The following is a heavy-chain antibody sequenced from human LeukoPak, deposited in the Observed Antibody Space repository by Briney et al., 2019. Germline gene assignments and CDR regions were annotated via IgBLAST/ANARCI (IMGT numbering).Heavy chain of an antibody. CDR3: ARAPAVDTAMVTSFDY. J-gene: IGHJ4*02. CDR2: IYTSGST. Sequence: SETLSLTCTVSGGSISSYYWSWIRQPAGKGLEWIGRIYTSGSTNYNPSLKSRVTMSVDTSKNQFSLKLSSVTAADTAVYYCARAPAVDTAMVTSFDYWGQGTLVTVSS. V-gene: IGHV4-4*07. D-gene: IGHD5-18*01. CDR1: GGSISSYY.